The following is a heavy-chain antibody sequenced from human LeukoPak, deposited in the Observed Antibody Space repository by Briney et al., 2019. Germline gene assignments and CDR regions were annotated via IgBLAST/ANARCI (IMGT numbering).Heavy chain of an antibody. CDR3: ARRGFWSGPHDAFDI. CDR1: GYTFTGYY. CDR2: INPNSGGT. Sequence: ASVKVSCKASGYTFTGYYMHWVRQAPGQGLEWMGWINPNSGGTNYAQKFQGRVTMTRDTSISTAYMELSRLRSDDTAVYYCARRGFWSGPHDAFDIWGQGTMVTVSS. D-gene: IGHD3-3*01. V-gene: IGHV1-2*02. J-gene: IGHJ3*02.